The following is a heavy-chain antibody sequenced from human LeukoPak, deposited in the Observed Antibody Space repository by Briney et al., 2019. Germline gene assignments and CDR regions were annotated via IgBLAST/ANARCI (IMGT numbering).Heavy chain of an antibody. CDR3: ARDSRAGIAAAEEKDAFDI. J-gene: IGHJ3*02. V-gene: IGHV4-61*02. CDR1: GGSISRGSYY. Sequence: PSETLSLTCTVSGGSISRGSYYWSWIRQPAGKGLEWIGRIYTSGSTNYNPSLKSRVTISVDTSKNQFSLKLSSVTAADTAVYYCARDSRAGIAAAEEKDAFDIWGQGTMVTVSS. CDR2: IYTSGST. D-gene: IGHD6-13*01.